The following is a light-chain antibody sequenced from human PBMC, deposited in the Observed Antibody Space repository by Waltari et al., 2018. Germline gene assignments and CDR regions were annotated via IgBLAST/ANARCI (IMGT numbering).Light chain of an antibody. CDR1: QSVSRA. CDR3: QHYVRLPAT. Sequence: EIVLTQSPGSLSSSPGERVTLSCRASQSVSRALAWYQQKPGQAPRLLIFGASNRATGSPDRFSGSGSETDFSLTISRLEPEDFAVYYCQHYVRLPATFGRGTKVEIK. CDR2: GAS. J-gene: IGKJ1*01. V-gene: IGKV3-20*01.